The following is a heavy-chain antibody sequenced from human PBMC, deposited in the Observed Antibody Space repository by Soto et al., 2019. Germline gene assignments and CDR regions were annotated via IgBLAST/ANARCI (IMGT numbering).Heavy chain of an antibody. J-gene: IGHJ4*02. CDR3: AKDVFGGDYVLDY. V-gene: IGHV3-23*01. D-gene: IGHD2-21*02. CDR2: ISGSGNTT. CDR1: EFTFTNYA. Sequence: GGSLRLSCAASEFTFTNYAMSWVRQAPGKGLEWVSTISGSGNTTYYADSVKGRFTISRDNSKNTLYLQMNSLRADDTAVYYCAKDVFGGDYVLDYWGQGTLVTVSS.